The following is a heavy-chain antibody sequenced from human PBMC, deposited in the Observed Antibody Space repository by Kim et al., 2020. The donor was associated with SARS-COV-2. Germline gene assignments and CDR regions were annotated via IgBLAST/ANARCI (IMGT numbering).Heavy chain of an antibody. Sequence: SETLSLTCTVYGGSISGYYWSWIRQPPGKGLEWIGEINHSGSTNYNPSLKSRVTISVDTSKNQFSLNLSSVTAADTAFYYCARSRAGVGPAPIVGIGPHYDYVIMDVWGQGTTVTVSS. V-gene: IGHV4-34*01. J-gene: IGHJ6*02. CDR2: INHSGST. D-gene: IGHD2-2*02. CDR1: GGSISGYY. CDR3: ARSRAGVGPAPIVGIGPHYDYVIMDV.